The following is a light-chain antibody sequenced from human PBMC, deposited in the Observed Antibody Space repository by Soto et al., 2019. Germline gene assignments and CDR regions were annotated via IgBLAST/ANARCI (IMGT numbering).Light chain of an antibody. CDR3: QQYGSSPRT. Sequence: EIVLTQSPGTLSLSPGDRATLSCRASQSVSSNSLAWYQQKAGQAPRLLIYVASIRATGIPDRFGGSGSGTDYTVTISRLEPEDFAVYYCQQYGSSPRTFGQGTKVDIK. V-gene: IGKV3-20*01. CDR1: QSVSSNS. CDR2: VAS. J-gene: IGKJ1*01.